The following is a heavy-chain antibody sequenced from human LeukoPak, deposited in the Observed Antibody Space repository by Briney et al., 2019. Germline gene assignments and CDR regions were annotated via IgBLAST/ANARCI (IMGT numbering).Heavy chain of an antibody. V-gene: IGHV4-39*07. J-gene: IGHJ4*02. Sequence: SETLSLTCTVSGGSISSSSYYWGWIRQPPGKGLEWIGSIYYSGSTYYNPSLKSRVTISVDTSKNQFSLKLSSVTAADTAVYYCARVRAWIQGVVGFDYWGQGTLVTVSS. CDR1: GGSISSSSYY. D-gene: IGHD5-18*01. CDR2: IYYSGST. CDR3: ARVRAWIQGVVGFDY.